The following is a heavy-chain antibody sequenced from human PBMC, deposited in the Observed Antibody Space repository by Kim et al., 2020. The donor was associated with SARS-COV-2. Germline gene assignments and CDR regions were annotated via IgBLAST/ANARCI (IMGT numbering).Heavy chain of an antibody. CDR3: ARVRVLWVYFDY. D-gene: IGHD3-10*01. CDR1: GYSISSGYY. V-gene: IGHV4-38-2*02. Sequence: SETLSLTCTVSGYSISSGYYWGWIRQPPGKGLEWIGSIYHSGSTYYNPSLKSRVTISVDTSKNQFSLKLSSVTAADTAVYYCARVRVLWVYFDYWGQGTLVTVSS. J-gene: IGHJ4*02. CDR2: IYHSGST.